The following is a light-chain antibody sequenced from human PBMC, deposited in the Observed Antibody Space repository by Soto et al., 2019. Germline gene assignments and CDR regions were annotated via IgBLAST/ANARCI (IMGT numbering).Light chain of an antibody. V-gene: IGLV2-14*01. CDR3: SSYTSSSTLV. Sequence: QSVLTQPASVSGSPGQSISISCTGTSSDVGAYNFVSWYQQHPGEAPKLMIYEVSNRPSGVSNRFSGSKSGNTASLTISGLQAEDEADYYCSSYTSSSTLVFGSGTKLTVL. CDR2: EVS. CDR1: SSDVGAYNF. J-gene: IGLJ1*01.